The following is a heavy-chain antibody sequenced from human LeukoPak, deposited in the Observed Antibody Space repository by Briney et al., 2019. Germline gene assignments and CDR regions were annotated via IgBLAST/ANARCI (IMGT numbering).Heavy chain of an antibody. CDR1: GDSVSSNIAA. V-gene: IGHV6-1*01. CDR2: TYYRSKWDN. D-gene: IGHD4-17*01. Sequence: SQTLSLTCAISGDSVSSNIAAWNWIRQSPSRGLEWLGRTYYRSKWDNDYAPSVKSRITINPDTSKNQFSLKLSSVTAADTAVYYCARVEFSYGDYVISPRFDPWGQGTLVTVSS. J-gene: IGHJ5*02. CDR3: ARVEFSYGDYVISPRFDP.